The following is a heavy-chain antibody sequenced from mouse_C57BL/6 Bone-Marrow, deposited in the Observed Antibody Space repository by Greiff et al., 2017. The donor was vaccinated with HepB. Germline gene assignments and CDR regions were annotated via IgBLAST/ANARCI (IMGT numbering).Heavy chain of an antibody. V-gene: IGHV7-1*01. J-gene: IGHJ4*01. CDR2: SRNKANDYTT. CDR3: ARASKGYAMDY. Sequence: EVQLVESGGGLVQSGRSLRLSCATSGFTFSDFYMEWVRQAPGKGLEWIAASRNKANDYTTEYSASVKGRFIVSRDTSQSILYLQMNALRAEDTAIYYCARASKGYAMDYWGQGTSVTVSS. CDR1: GFTFSDFY.